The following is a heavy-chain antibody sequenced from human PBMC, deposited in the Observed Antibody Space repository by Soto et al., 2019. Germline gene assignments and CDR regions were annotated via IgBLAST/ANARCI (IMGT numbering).Heavy chain of an antibody. V-gene: IGHV1-18*01. CDR2: ISAYNGNT. CDR3: ARAEALRWINWFDP. CDR1: GYTFTSYG. Sequence: ASVKVSCKASGYTFTSYGISWVRQAPGQGLEWMGWISAYNGNTNYAQRLQGRVTMTTDTSTSTAYMELRSLRSDDTAVYYCARAEALRWINWFDPWGQGTLVTVSS. D-gene: IGHD4-17*01. J-gene: IGHJ5*02.